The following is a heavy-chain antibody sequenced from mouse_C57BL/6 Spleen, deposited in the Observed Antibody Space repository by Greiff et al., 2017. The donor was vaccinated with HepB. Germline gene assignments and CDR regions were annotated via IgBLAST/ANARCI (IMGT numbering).Heavy chain of an antibody. CDR3: ARKTVVAFDY. D-gene: IGHD1-1*01. Sequence: QVQLQESGAELVKPGASVKMSCKASGYTFTSYWITWVKQRPGQGLEWIGDIYPGSGSTNYNEKFKSKATLTVDTSSSTAYMQLSSLTSEDSAVYYCARKTVVAFDYWGQGTTLTVSS. CDR1: GYTFTSYW. J-gene: IGHJ2*01. V-gene: IGHV1-55*01. CDR2: IYPGSGST.